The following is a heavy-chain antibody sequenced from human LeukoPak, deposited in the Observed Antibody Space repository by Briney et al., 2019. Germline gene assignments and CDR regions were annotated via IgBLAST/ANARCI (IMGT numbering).Heavy chain of an antibody. J-gene: IGHJ4*02. V-gene: IGHV3-74*01. D-gene: IGHD3-22*01. CDR3: ARIDDDTSGYYTDY. CDR2: INSDGSST. Sequence: GGSLRLSCAASGFTFSSYWMHWVRQAPGKGLVWVSRINSDGSSTSYADSVKGRFTISRDNAKNTLYLQMNSLRAEDTAVYYCARIDDDTSGYYTDYWGQGTLVTVSS. CDR1: GFTFSSYW.